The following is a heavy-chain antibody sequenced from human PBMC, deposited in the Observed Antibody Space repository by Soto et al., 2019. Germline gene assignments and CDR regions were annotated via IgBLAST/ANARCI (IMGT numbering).Heavy chain of an antibody. V-gene: IGHV4-39*07. D-gene: IGHD3-16*01. CDR2: IYYSGST. CDR3: ARAWGYYFDY. Sequence: PSETLSLTCXVSGGSISSSSYYWVWIRQPPGKGLEWIGSIYYSGSTNYNPSLKSRVTISVDTSKNQFSLKLSSVTAADTAVYYCARAWGYYFDYWGQGTLVTVSS. CDR1: GGSISSSSYY. J-gene: IGHJ4*02.